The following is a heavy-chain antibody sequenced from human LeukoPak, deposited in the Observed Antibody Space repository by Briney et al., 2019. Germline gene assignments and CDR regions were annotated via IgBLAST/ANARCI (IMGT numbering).Heavy chain of an antibody. J-gene: IGHJ4*02. CDR1: GGSINSYY. V-gene: IGHV4-59*01. CDR2: ISYSGNT. CDR3: ARGNAN. Sequence: PAETLSLTCTVSGGSINSYYWSWIRQPPGKGLEWIGYISYSGNTNYNPSLKSRVTISLDTSKNQFFLKLSSVTAADTALYYCARGNANWGQGTLVTVSS.